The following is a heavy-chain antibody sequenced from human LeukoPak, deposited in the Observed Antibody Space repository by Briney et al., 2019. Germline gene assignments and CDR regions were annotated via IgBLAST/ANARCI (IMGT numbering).Heavy chain of an antibody. D-gene: IGHD3-3*01. CDR2: MSPSGTT. J-gene: IGHJ4*02. Sequence: SETLSLTCTVSGDSVSSGNYYLSWIRQPPGKGLDWITYMSPSGTTKYNPSLKSRVTTSVDTSKNQFSLKLSSVTAADTAVYYCARVNPYYDFWSGYPYYFDYWGQGTLVTVSS. CDR3: ARVNPYYDFWSGYPYYFDY. CDR1: GDSVSSGNYY. V-gene: IGHV4-61*01.